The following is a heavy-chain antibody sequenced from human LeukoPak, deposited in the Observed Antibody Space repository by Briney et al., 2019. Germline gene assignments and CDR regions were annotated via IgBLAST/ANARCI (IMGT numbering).Heavy chain of an antibody. J-gene: IGHJ4*02. CDR2: ISSDGATT. D-gene: IGHD3-10*01. V-gene: IGHV3-74*01. Sequence: GGSLRLSCAASGFTVSTYWMHWVRQVPGKGLVRVSGISSDGATTHYADSVKGRFTISRDNAKNSLYLQMNSLRDEDTAVYYCARVRFSGDREDYWGQGTLVTVSS. CDR3: ARVRFSGDREDY. CDR1: GFTVSTYW.